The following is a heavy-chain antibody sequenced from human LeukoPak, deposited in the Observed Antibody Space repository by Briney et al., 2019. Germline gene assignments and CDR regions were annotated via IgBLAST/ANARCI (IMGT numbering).Heavy chain of an antibody. V-gene: IGHV4-4*02. CDR2: IYHSGST. CDR3: ARDLGYCSGGSCYSGVAFDY. D-gene: IGHD2-15*01. J-gene: IGHJ4*02. CDR1: GGSISSSNW. Sequence: PSETLSLTCAVSGGSISSSNWWSWVRQPPGKGLEWIGEIYHSGSTNYNPSLKSRVTISVDKSKNQFSLKLSSVTAADTAVYYCARDLGYCSGGSCYSGVAFDYWGQGTLVTVSS.